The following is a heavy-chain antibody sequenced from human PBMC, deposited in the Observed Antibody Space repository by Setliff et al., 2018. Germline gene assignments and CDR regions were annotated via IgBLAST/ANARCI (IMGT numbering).Heavy chain of an antibody. Sequence: SVKVSCKASGGTFSSYAISWVRQAPGQGLEWMGGIIPILGIANYAQKFQGRVTITADKSTSTAYMELSSLRSEDTAVYYCARLYDSSGYYGGYFDYWGQGTLVTVSS. CDR2: IIPILGIA. D-gene: IGHD3-22*01. CDR3: ARLYDSSGYYGGYFDY. J-gene: IGHJ4*02. CDR1: GGTFSSYA. V-gene: IGHV1-69*10.